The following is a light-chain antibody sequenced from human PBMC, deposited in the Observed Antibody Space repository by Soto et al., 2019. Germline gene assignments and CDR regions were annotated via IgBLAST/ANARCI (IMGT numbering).Light chain of an antibody. CDR3: QQRNNWPLT. CDR2: DAS. V-gene: IGKV3-11*01. Sequence: EIVLTQSPVTLSLSPGERATLACRASQSVGYYLFWYQHKPGHPPRLLLYDASLMATGVPARFSGSGTGTDFTLTISSREPDDFAVYYCQQRNNWPLTFGGGTKVEIK. CDR1: QSVGYY. J-gene: IGKJ4*01.